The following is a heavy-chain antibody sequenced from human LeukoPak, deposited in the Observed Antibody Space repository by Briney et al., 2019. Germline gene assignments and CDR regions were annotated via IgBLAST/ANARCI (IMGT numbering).Heavy chain of an antibody. CDR3: ARARGGYDFDY. D-gene: IGHD5-12*01. J-gene: IGHJ4*02. Sequence: PERSLRLSCAGSGFTFSSHAMDWVRQAPGKGLEWVAVISYDGSKKYFADSVKGRFTISRDNSKNTLYLQMNSLRAEDTAVYYCARARGGYDFDYWGQGTLVTVSS. V-gene: IGHV3-30-3*01. CDR2: ISYDGSKK. CDR1: GFTFSSHA.